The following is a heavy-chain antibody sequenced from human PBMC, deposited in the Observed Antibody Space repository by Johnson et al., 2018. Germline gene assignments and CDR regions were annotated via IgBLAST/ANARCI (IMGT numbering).Heavy chain of an antibody. CDR3: ARDASSVRPYDYRDV. CDR1: GFTFSSYA. J-gene: IGHJ6*03. V-gene: IGHV3-30-3*01. CDR2: ISYDGNNK. D-gene: IGHD3-22*01. Sequence: QVQLVQSGGGAVQPGRSLRLPCVASGFTFSSYALHWVRQAPGKGLERVAVISYDGNNKYYADSVKGRFTISRDNSKDTLYVQMNRRRAEDTAVYYCARDASSVRPYDYRDVWGKGTTVTVAS.